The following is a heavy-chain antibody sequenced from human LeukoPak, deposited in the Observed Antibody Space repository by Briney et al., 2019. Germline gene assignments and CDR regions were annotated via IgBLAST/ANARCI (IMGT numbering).Heavy chain of an antibody. D-gene: IGHD2-2*01. CDR3: ARGPSERYCSSTSCYAGLDY. J-gene: IGHJ4*02. CDR1: GGTFSSYA. Sequence: SVKVSCKASGGTFSSYAISWVRQAPGQGLEWKGGIIPIFGTANYAQKFQGRVTITADESTSTVYMELSSLRSEDTAVYYCARGPSERYCSSTSCYAGLDYWGQGTLVTVSS. CDR2: IIPIFGTA. V-gene: IGHV1-69*13.